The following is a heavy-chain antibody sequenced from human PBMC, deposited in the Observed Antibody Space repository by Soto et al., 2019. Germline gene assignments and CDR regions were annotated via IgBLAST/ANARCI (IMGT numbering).Heavy chain of an antibody. CDR2: IWYDGSNK. CDR3: AREGTVAGPIDY. J-gene: IGHJ4*02. CDR1: GVTFSSYG. Sequence: QVQLVESGGGVVQPGRSLRLSCAASGVTFSSYGMHWVRQAPGKGLEWVAVIWYDGSNKYYADSVKGRFTISRDNSKNTLYLQMNSLRAEDTAVYYCAREGTVAGPIDYWGQGTLVTVSS. V-gene: IGHV3-33*01. D-gene: IGHD6-19*01.